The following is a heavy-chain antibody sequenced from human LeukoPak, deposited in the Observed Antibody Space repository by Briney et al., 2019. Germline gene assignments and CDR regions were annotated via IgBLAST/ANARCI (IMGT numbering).Heavy chain of an antibody. V-gene: IGHV3-33*06. Sequence: GGSLRLSCAASGFTFSNYGLHWVRQAPGKGLEWVAVIWYDGGNKYYADSVKGRFTISRDNSKDTLYLQMNSLSAEDTAVYYCAKAHVVVVAACDYWGQGTLVTVSS. J-gene: IGHJ4*02. D-gene: IGHD2-15*01. CDR1: GFTFSNYG. CDR3: AKAHVVVVAACDY. CDR2: IWYDGGNK.